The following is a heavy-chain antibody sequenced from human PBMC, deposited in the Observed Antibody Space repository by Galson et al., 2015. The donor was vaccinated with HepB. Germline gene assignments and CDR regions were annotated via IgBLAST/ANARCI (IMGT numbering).Heavy chain of an antibody. J-gene: IGHJ6*03. V-gene: IGHV1-69*13. CDR2: IIPIFGTA. D-gene: IGHD3-3*01. Sequence: SVKVSCKASGGTFSSYAISWVRQAPGQGLEWMGGIIPIFGTANYAQKFQGRVTITADESTSTAYMELSSLRSEDTAVYYCARDRDFWSGLPNYYYYMDVWGKGTTVTVSS. CDR3: ARDRDFWSGLPNYYYYMDV. CDR1: GGTFSSYA.